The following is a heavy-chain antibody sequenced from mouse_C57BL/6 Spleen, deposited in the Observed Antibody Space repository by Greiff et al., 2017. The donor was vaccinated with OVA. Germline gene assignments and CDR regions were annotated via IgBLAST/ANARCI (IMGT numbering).Heavy chain of an antibody. CDR1: GYTFTGYW. V-gene: IGHV1-9*01. CDR3: ARGGYDADFAY. J-gene: IGHJ3*01. Sequence: QVQLQQSGAELMKPGASVKLSCKATGYTFTGYWIEWVKQRPGHGLEWIGEILPGSGSTNYNEKFKGKATFTADTSSNTAYMQLSSVTTEDSAIYYCARGGYDADFAYWGQGTLVTVSA. D-gene: IGHD2-14*01. CDR2: ILPGSGST.